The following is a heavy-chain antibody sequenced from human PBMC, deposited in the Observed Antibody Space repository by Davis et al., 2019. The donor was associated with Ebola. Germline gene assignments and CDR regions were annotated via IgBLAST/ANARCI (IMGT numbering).Heavy chain of an antibody. CDR3: AREDCGGDCYSGGYDY. J-gene: IGHJ4*02. D-gene: IGHD2-21*02. CDR2: IWYDGSRK. Sequence: GESLKISCAASGFNFRSYGMHWVRQAPDKGLEWVAVIWYDGSRKYYGDSVKGRFTISRDNSNNLLYLQMNSLRAEDTAVYYCAREDCGGDCYSGGYDYWGQGTLVTVSS. CDR1: GFNFRSYG. V-gene: IGHV3-33*01.